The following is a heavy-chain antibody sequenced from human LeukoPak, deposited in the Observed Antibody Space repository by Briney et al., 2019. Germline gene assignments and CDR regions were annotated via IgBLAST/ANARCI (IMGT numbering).Heavy chain of an antibody. CDR2: ISSSSSTI. V-gene: IGHV3-48*01. J-gene: IGHJ4*02. Sequence: GVLRLSCAASGFTFSSYSMNWVRQAPGKGLEWVSYISSSSSTIYYADSVKGRFTISRDNAKNSLYLQMNSLRAEDTAVYYCAKGRAQGHFDYWGQGTLVTVSS. CDR3: AKGRAQGHFDY. CDR1: GFTFSSYS.